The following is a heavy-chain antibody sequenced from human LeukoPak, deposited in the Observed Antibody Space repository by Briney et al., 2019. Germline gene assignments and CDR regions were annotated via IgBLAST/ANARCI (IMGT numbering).Heavy chain of an antibody. Sequence: GGALRLSFAASGFPFSSYWMQWGRRAPGKGGVGGSRINRDGSSTSYSESVKGGFTISRDNAKNTLYLQMNSLRAEDTAVYYCARINYYDSSGFDYWGQGTLVTVSS. CDR1: GFPFSSYW. CDR2: INRDGSST. D-gene: IGHD3-22*01. V-gene: IGHV3-74*01. J-gene: IGHJ4*02. CDR3: ARINYYDSSGFDY.